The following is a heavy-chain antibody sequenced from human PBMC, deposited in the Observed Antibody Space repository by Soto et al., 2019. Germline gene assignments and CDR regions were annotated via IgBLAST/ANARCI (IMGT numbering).Heavy chain of an antibody. CDR2: ISAYNGNT. Sequence: ASVKVSCKASGYTFTSYGTSWVRQAPGQGLEWMGWISAYNGNTNYAQELQGRVTMTTDTSTSTAYMELRSLRSDDTAVYYCARPGYSSSWYSDYYYYGMDVWGQGTTVTVSS. CDR3: ARPGYSSSWYSDYYYYGMDV. D-gene: IGHD6-13*01. CDR1: GYTFTSYG. J-gene: IGHJ6*02. V-gene: IGHV1-18*04.